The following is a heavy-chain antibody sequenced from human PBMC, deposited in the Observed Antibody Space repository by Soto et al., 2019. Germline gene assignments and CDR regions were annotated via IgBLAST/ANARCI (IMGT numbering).Heavy chain of an antibody. CDR2: INPSGGST. D-gene: IGHD5-18*01. CDR1: GYTLTGYY. V-gene: IGHV1-46*01. CDR3: ARAHSYGSVGYSYYAMDV. J-gene: IGHJ6*02. Sequence: GASVKVSCKASGYTLTGYYMHWVRQAPGQGLEWMGIINPSGGSTSYAQKFQGRVTMTRDTSTSTVYLELRSLISESTAVYYCARAHSYGSVGYSYYAMDVWGQGTPVTFSS.